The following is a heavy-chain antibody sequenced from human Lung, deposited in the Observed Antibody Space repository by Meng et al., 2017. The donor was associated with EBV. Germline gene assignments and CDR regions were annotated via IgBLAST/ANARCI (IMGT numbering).Heavy chain of an antibody. CDR3: AADPLLDDYGNSFDY. CDR2: INHSGST. CDR1: GGSFSGYY. Sequence: QVQLQQWGAGLLKPSETLSLTCAVYGGSFSGYYWSWIRQPPGKGLEWIGEINHSGSTNYNPSLKSRVTISVDTSKSQLSLNLNSVTAADTAVYYCAADPLLDDYGNSFDYWGQGTLVTVSS. D-gene: IGHD4-11*01. V-gene: IGHV4-34*01. J-gene: IGHJ4*02.